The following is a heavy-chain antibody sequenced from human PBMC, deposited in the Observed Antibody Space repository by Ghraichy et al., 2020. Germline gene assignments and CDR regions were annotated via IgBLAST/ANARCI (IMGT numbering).Heavy chain of an antibody. V-gene: IGHV3-11*01. D-gene: IGHD5-18*01. CDR3: ARAPAMSPEYYYYYYGMDV. Sequence: GGSLRLSCAASGFTFSDYYMSWIRQAPGKGLEWVSYISSSGSTIYYADSVKGRFTISRDNAKNSLYLQMNSLRAEDTAVYYCARAPAMSPEYYYYYYGMDVWGQGATVTVSS. J-gene: IGHJ6*02. CDR2: ISSSGSTI. CDR1: GFTFSDYY.